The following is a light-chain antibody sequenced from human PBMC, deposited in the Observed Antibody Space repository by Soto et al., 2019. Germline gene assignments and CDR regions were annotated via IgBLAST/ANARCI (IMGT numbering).Light chain of an antibody. V-gene: IGKV3-20*01. J-gene: IGKJ1*01. CDR2: GAS. CDR1: QSISSNF. CDR3: QQYDTSPRWT. Sequence: EIVLTQSPGTLSLSPGERATLSCRASQSISSNFLAWYQHKPGQAPRLLIYGASYRATGIPDRFSGSGSGTDFTLTIRRLEPADFAVYFCQQYDTSPRWTFGQGTKVEIK.